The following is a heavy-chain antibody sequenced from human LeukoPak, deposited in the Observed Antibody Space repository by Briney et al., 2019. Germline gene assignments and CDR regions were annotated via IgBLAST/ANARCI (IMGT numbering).Heavy chain of an antibody. V-gene: IGHV5-51*01. CDR2: IYPDGSET. Sequence: GEFLKISCEGLGYSFSTYWSAWVRQRPGKGLEWMGIIYPDGSETRYDPSFEGQVTISADRSTSTAYLQWSSLRASDTAMYYCARASRDGYNQNFDHWGQGTLVTVSS. J-gene: IGHJ4*02. CDR3: ARASRDGYNQNFDH. D-gene: IGHD5-24*01. CDR1: GYSFSTYW.